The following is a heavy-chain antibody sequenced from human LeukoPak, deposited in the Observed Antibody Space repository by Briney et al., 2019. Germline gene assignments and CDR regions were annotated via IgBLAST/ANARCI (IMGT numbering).Heavy chain of an antibody. CDR3: ARGLKYSSSWYWGPYYFDY. CDR1: GYTFTGYY. CDR2: SNANSGGT. J-gene: IGHJ4*02. D-gene: IGHD6-13*01. V-gene: IGHV1-2*02. Sequence: ASVKVSCKASGYTFTGYYMHLVRRAPGQGLEWMGWSNANSGGTNYAQKFQGRVTMTRDTSISTAYMELSRLRSDDTAVYYCARGLKYSSSWYWGPYYFDYWGQGTLVTVSS.